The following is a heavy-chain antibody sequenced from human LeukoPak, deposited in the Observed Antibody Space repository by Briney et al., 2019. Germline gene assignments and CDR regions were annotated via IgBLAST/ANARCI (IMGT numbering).Heavy chain of an antibody. V-gene: IGHV1-69*13. CDR3: ARGWLAETTVVTPYNY. CDR2: ITPIFRTP. Sequence: SVKVSCKASGYTFTSYGISWVRQAPGQGLEWMGGITPIFRTPNYAQKFQGRVTITAVESMSTAYMELSSLRSEDTAVYYCARGWLAETTVVTPYNYWGQGTLVTVSS. J-gene: IGHJ4*02. CDR1: GYTFTSYG. D-gene: IGHD2-21*02.